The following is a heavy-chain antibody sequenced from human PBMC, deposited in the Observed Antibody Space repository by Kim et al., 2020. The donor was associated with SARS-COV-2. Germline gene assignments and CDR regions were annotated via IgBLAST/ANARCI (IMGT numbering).Heavy chain of an antibody. CDR1: GFTFSSYA. Sequence: GGSLRLSCAASGFTFSSYAMSWVRQAPGKGLEWVSAISGSGGSTYYADSVKGRFTISRDNSKNTLYLQMNSLRAEDTAVYYCAKDQPGWGGFGELYFDYWGQGTLVTVSS. D-gene: IGHD3-10*01. CDR3: AKDQPGWGGFGELYFDY. V-gene: IGHV3-23*01. CDR2: ISGSGGST. J-gene: IGHJ4*02.